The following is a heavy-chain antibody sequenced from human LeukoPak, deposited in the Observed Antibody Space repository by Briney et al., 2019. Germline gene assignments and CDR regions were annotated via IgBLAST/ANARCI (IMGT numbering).Heavy chain of an antibody. D-gene: IGHD3-9*01. V-gene: IGHV4-34*01. CDR2: IYHSGST. J-gene: IGHJ6*02. CDR1: GGSFSGYY. Sequence: SETLSLTCAVYGGSFSGYYWSWIRQPPGKGLEWIGEIYHSGSTNYNPSLKSRVTISVDKSKNQFSLKLSSVTAADTAVYYCARDPPYYDILTGYRYGMDVWGQGTTVTVSS. CDR3: ARDPPYYDILTGYRYGMDV.